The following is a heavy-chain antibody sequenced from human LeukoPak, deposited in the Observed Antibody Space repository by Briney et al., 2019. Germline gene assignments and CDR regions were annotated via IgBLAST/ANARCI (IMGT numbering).Heavy chain of an antibody. V-gene: IGHV4-34*01. CDR2: INDSGST. CDR1: GGSFSGYY. Sequence: SETLSLTCAVYGGSFSGYYWSWIRQPPGKGLEWIGEINDSGSTNYNPSLKSRVTISVDTSKNQFSLKLSSVTAADTAVYHCAGLGVAGYFDYWGQGTLVSVSS. CDR3: AGLGVAGYFDY. D-gene: IGHD3-3*01. J-gene: IGHJ4*02.